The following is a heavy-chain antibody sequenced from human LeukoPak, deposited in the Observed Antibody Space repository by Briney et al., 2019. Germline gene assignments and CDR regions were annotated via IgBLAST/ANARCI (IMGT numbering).Heavy chain of an antibody. CDR1: GFTVSSNY. J-gene: IGHJ4*02. V-gene: IGHV3-66*04. Sequence: PGGSLRLSCAASGFTVSSNYMSWVRQAPGKGLEWVSSIGKDNDVTYYADSVKGRFTISRDNSENTLSLQMNSLRVEDTALYSCVRHWDFWGQGTLVTVSS. CDR2: IGKDNDVT. CDR3: VRHWDF.